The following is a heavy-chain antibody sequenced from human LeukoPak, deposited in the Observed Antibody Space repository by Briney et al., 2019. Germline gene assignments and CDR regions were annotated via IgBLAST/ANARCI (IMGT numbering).Heavy chain of an antibody. J-gene: IGHJ3*02. CDR3: AKDRLVRGVIIGAFDI. CDR2: IGVAGDT. CDR1: GFTFSSYD. Sequence: GGSLRLSCAASGFTFSSYDFHWVRQAPGKGLEWVSAIGVAGDTYYADSVKGRFTISRENAANSLYLQMHSLRAGDTAVYYCAKDRLVRGVIIGAFDIWGQGTMVTVSS. D-gene: IGHD3-10*01. V-gene: IGHV3-13*01.